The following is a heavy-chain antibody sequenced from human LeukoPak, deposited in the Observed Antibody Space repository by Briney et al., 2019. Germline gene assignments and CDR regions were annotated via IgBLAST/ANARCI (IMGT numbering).Heavy chain of an antibody. J-gene: IGHJ5*02. CDR3: ARGTTVTTNWFDP. V-gene: IGHV4-30-2*01. CDR2: IYHSGST. D-gene: IGHD4-17*01. Sequence: SQTLSLTCAVSGGSISSGGYSWSWIRQPPGKGLEWIGYIYHSGSTYYNPSLKSRVTISVDRSKNQFSLKLSSVTAADTAVYYCARGTTVTTNWFDPWGQGTLVTVSS. CDR1: GGSISSGGYS.